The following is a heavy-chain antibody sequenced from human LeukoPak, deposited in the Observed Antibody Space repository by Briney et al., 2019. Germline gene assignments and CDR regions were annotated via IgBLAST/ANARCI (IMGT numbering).Heavy chain of an antibody. CDR1: GYSFTSYW. CDR3: ARIEMTTVSTVYYYDSSGFDY. CDR2: IYPGDSDT. J-gene: IGHJ4*02. D-gene: IGHD3-22*01. Sequence: GESLKISCKGSGYSFTSYWIGWVRQMPGKGLEWMGIIYPGDSDTRYSPSFQGQVTISADKSISTAYLQWSSLKASDTDMYYCARIEMTTVSTVYYYDSSGFDYWGQGTLVTVSS. V-gene: IGHV5-51*01.